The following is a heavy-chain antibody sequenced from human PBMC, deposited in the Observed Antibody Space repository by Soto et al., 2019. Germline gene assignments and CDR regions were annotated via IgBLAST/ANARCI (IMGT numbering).Heavy chain of an antibody. D-gene: IGHD6-25*01. V-gene: IGHV4-39*02. Sequence: QLQLQESGPGLVKPSETLFLTCTVSGGSISSSSYYWGWIRQPPGKGLEWIGSIYYSGSTFYSPSLRSRATISVDTSKNQFSLRVCSVTAADTAVYYCAREYSSAPDYWGQGTLVTVSS. CDR3: AREYSSAPDY. CDR1: GGSISSSSYY. J-gene: IGHJ4*02. CDR2: IYYSGST.